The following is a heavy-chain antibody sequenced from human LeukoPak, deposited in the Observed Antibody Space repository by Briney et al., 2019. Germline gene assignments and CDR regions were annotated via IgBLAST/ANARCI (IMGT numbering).Heavy chain of an antibody. D-gene: IGHD6-13*01. V-gene: IGHV4-34*01. CDR3: ARAGIAAAGPYYYYYYMDV. J-gene: IGHJ6*03. CDR1: GGSMSGYY. CDR2: INHSGST. Sequence: SETLSLTCSVSGGSMSGYYWSWIRQPPGKGLEWIGEINHSGSTNQNPSLKSRVTISVDTSKNQFSLKLSSVTAADTAVYYCARAGIAAAGPYYYYYYMDVWGKGTTVTISS.